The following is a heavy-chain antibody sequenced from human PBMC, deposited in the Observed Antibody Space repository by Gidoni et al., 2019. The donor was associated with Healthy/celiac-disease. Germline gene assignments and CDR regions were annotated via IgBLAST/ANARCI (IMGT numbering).Heavy chain of an antibody. Sequence: EVQLVESGGGLVQTGGHLRLSCASSGFTFSSYSMNWVRQAPGKGLEWVSYISSSSSTIYYSDSVKGRFTISRDNAKNSLYLQMNSLRDEDTAVDYCARDLSRRGYSSSFDPWGQGTLVTVSS. J-gene: IGHJ5*02. CDR2: ISSSSSTI. D-gene: IGHD6-13*01. V-gene: IGHV3-48*02. CDR1: GFTFSSYS. CDR3: ARDLSRRGYSSSFDP.